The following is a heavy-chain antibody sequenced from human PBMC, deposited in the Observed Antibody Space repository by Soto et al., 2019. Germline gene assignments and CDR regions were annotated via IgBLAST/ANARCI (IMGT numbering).Heavy chain of an antibody. D-gene: IGHD2-21*02. V-gene: IGHV2-70*01. CDR3: ARITVVTATLSSFQEEYGIDD. CDR1: SLSTSGMC. CDR2: IDWDDDK. J-gene: IGHJ6*02. Sequence: SLSTSGMCLSLIRQPPGKALEWLALIDWDDDKYYSTSLKTRLTISEYTSKNRVVITMTNMDPVDTATYYCARITVVTATLSSFQEEYGIDDWG.